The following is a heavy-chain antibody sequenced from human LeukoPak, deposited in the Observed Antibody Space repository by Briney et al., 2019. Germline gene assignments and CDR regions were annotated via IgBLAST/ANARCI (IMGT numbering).Heavy chain of an antibody. CDR2: ISSSSSTI. J-gene: IGHJ6*03. CDR3: ARDRTVVVTAYCYYYMDV. V-gene: IGHV3-48*01. D-gene: IGHD3-22*01. CDR1: GFTFSSYW. Sequence: GGSLRLSCAASGFTFSSYWMNWVRQAPGKGLEWVSYISSSSSTIYYADSVKGRFTISRDNAKNSLYLQMNSLRAEDTAVYYCARDRTVVVTAYCYYYMDVWGKGTTVTVSS.